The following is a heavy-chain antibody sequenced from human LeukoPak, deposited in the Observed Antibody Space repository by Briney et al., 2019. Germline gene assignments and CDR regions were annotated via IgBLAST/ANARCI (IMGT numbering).Heavy chain of an antibody. V-gene: IGHV3-74*01. CDR2: ISSDGSDT. CDR3: ARGSYSLGGFDY. CDR1: GFTFSSYA. J-gene: IGHJ4*02. D-gene: IGHD6-13*01. Sequence: GGSLRLSCAASGFTFSSYAMSWVRQAPGKGLVWVSRISSDGSDTNYADSVKGRFTISRDNAKNTLYLPMNSLRAEDTAVYYCARGSYSLGGFDYWGQGTLVTVSS.